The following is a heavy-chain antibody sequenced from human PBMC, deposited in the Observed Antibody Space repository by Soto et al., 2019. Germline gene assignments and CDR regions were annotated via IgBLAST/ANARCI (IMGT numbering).Heavy chain of an antibody. D-gene: IGHD3-16*01. Sequence: SETLSLTCPVSGASITNFYWSWIRQSASKGLEWIGRIYTRGSTDYNPSLKSRVIMSIDTSKNQVSLTLSSVTAADTAIYYCARGGAYYFDSWGQGILMTV. CDR3: ARGGAYYFDS. CDR1: GASITNFY. CDR2: IYTRGST. J-gene: IGHJ4*02. V-gene: IGHV4-4*07.